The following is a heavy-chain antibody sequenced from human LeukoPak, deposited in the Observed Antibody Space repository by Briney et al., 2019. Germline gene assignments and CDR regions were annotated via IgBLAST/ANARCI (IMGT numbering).Heavy chain of an antibody. Sequence: GGSLRLSCAASGFTVSSNYMSWVRQAPGKGLEWVSVIYSGGSTYYADSVKGRFTISRDNSKNTLYLQMNSLRAEDTAVYYCAKPSRNFDWLSPLDYWGQGTLVTVSS. CDR1: GFTVSSNY. J-gene: IGHJ4*02. D-gene: IGHD3-9*01. V-gene: IGHV3-53*01. CDR2: IYSGGST. CDR3: AKPSRNFDWLSPLDY.